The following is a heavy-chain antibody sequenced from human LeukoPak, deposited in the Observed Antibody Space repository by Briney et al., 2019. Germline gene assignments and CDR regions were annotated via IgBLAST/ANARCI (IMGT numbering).Heavy chain of an antibody. D-gene: IGHD4-17*01. J-gene: IGHJ2*01. V-gene: IGHV1-18*04. Sequence: ASVKVSCKASGYTFTGYYMHWVRQAPGQGLEWMGWISAYNGNTNYAQKLQGRVTMTTDTSTSTAYMELRSLRSDDTAVYYCARAGSTVTTSFDLWGRGTLVTVSS. CDR3: ARAGSTVTTSFDL. CDR2: ISAYNGNT. CDR1: GYTFTGYY.